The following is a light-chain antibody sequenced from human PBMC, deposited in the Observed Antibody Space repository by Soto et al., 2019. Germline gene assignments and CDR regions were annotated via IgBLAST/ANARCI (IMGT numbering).Light chain of an antibody. J-gene: IGKJ3*01. CDR1: QSVLYSSNNKNY. V-gene: IGKV4-1*01. CDR3: QQYYSTPFT. Sequence: DIVMTQFPDSLAVSLGERATINCKSSQSVLYSSNNKNYLAWYQQKPGRPPKLLIYWASTRESGVPDRFSGSGSGTDFTLTISSLQAEDVAVYYCQQYYSTPFTVGPGTKVDIK. CDR2: WAS.